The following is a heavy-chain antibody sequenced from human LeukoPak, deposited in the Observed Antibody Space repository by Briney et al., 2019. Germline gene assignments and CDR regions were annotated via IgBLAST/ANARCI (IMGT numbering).Heavy chain of an antibody. D-gene: IGHD3-3*01. J-gene: IGHJ5*02. CDR2: ISAYNGNT. V-gene: IGHV1-18*04. CDR1: GYTFTGYY. CDR3: ARDTIFGVVRGNWFDP. Sequence: ASVKVSCKASGYTFTGYYMHWVRQAPGQGLEWMGWISAYNGNTNYAQKLQGRVTMTTDTSTSTAYMELRSLRSDDTAAYYCARDTIFGVVRGNWFDPWGQGTLVTVSS.